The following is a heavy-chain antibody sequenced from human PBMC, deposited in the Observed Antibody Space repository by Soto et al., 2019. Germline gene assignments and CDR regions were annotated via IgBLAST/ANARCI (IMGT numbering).Heavy chain of an antibody. CDR2: IYHSGST. V-gene: IGHV4-4*02. Sequence: SETLSLTCAFSGGSISSSNWWSWVRQPPGKGLEWIGEIYHSGSTNYNPSLKSRVTISVDKSKNQFSLKLSSVTAADTAVYYCARDRRITIFGVVIITPKAPSYYYGMDVWGQGTTVTVSS. J-gene: IGHJ6*02. D-gene: IGHD3-3*01. CDR1: GGSISSSNW. CDR3: ARDRRITIFGVVIITPKAPSYYYGMDV.